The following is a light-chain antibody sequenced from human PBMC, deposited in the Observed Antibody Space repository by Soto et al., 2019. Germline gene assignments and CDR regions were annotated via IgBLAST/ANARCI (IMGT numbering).Light chain of an antibody. CDR3: QSYDSSRSGWV. J-gene: IGLJ3*02. Sequence: QSVLTQPPSVSGAPGQRVTISCTGYNSNIGAGYDVHWYQQLPGTAPKLLIYGNSNRPSGLPDRFSASKSGTSASLAITGLQAEDEADYYCQSYDSSRSGWVFGGGTKLTVL. V-gene: IGLV1-40*01. CDR1: NSNIGAGYD. CDR2: GNS.